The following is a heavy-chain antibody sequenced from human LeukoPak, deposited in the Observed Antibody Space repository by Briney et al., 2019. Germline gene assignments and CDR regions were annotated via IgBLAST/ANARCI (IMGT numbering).Heavy chain of an antibody. V-gene: IGHV3-23*01. CDR3: AKVITFGGVISHFDY. Sequence: GGSLRLPCAASGFTSSSYAMSWVRQAPGKGLERVSGSSGSGGSTYYPDSVKGRFTISRDNSKNTLYLQMNSLRAEDTAVYYCAKVITFGGVISHFDYWGQGTLVTVSS. CDR1: GFTSSSYA. CDR2: SSGSGGST. J-gene: IGHJ4*02. D-gene: IGHD3-16*02.